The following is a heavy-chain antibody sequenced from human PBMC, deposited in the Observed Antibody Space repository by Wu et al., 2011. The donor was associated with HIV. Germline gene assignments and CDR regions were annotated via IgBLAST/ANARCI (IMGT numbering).Heavy chain of an antibody. CDR2: ISPNSGGT. V-gene: IGHV1-2*02. J-gene: IGHJ4*02. D-gene: IGHD3-10*01. CDR3: ARGLLLYYGSGSYSDY. Sequence: QVQLVQSGAEVKEPGASVKVPCKTSGYALTGYYLHWVRQAPGQGLEWMGWISPNSGGTDYTQKFQGRVTMTRDTSINTAYMELSRLRSDDTAFYYCARGLLLYYGSGSYSDYWAQGTLVTVSS. CDR1: GYALTGYY.